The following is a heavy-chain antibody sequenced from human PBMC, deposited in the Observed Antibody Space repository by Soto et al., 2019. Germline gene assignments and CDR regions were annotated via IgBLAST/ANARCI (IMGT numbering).Heavy chain of an antibody. CDR2: ISYDGSNK. D-gene: IGHD3-9*01. Sequence: GGSLRLSCAASGFTFSSYGMHWVRQAPGKGLEWVAVISYDGSNKYYADSVKGRFTISRDNSKNTLYLQMNSLRAEDTAVYYCASDFDEYYFDYWGQGTLVTVSS. V-gene: IGHV3-30*03. CDR3: ASDFDEYYFDY. J-gene: IGHJ4*02. CDR1: GFTFSSYG.